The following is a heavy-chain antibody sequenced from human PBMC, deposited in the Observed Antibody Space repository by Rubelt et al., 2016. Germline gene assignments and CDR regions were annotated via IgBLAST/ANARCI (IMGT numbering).Heavy chain of an antibody. D-gene: IGHD2-15*01. V-gene: IGHV3-72*01. J-gene: IGHJ4*02. CDR3: ARVGRMLLYDY. CDR2: IRPKANKYTT. Sequence: EVQLVESGGGLVQPGGSLRLSCAASGLSFSEHHMDWVRQAPGKGLEWVGRIRPKANKYTTEYAASVRGRLPFSREDSKNQVFLQSNSLKTEDTARYFCARVGRMLLYDYWGQGTLVTVSS. CDR1: GLSFSEHH.